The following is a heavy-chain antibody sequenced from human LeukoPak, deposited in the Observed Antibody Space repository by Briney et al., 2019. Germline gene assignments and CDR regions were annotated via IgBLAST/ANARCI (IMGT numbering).Heavy chain of an antibody. CDR1: GYSFTSYW. Sequence: GESLKISCKGSGYSFTSYWISWVRQMPGKGLEWMGRIDPSDSYTNYSPSFQGHVTISADKSISTAYLQWSSLKASDTAMYYCAGHLRRSSGWYGEYYFDYWGQGTLVTVSS. D-gene: IGHD6-19*01. CDR2: IDPSDSYT. V-gene: IGHV5-10-1*01. J-gene: IGHJ4*02. CDR3: AGHLRRSSGWYGEYYFDY.